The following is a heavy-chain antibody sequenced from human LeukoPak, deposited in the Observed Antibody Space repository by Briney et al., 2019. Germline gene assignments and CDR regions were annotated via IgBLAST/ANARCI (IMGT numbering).Heavy chain of an antibody. V-gene: IGHV4-59*08. CDR1: GGSISNYY. D-gene: IGHD3-16*01. CDR3: ARRNVLTEGEAFDI. J-gene: IGHJ3*02. CDR2: VYNSGNT. Sequence: PSETLSLTCAVSGGSISNYYWTWIRQPPGXGLEWIGYVYNSGNTNYNPSLRSRVTISIDASKNQFSLKLNSVTAADTAVYYCARRNVLTEGEAFDIWGQGTLVTVSS.